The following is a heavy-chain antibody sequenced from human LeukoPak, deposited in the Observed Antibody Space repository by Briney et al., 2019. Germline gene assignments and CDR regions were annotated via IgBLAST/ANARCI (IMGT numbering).Heavy chain of an antibody. D-gene: IGHD3-9*01. V-gene: IGHV3-7*01. CDR1: GFTFSSYW. CDR3: ARALEVLRYFDWLFPFXX. Sequence: GGSLRLSCAASGFTFSSYWMSWVRQAPGKGLEWVANIKQDGSEKYYVDSVKGRFTISRDNAKNSLYLQMNSLRAEDTAVYYCARALEVLRYFDWLFPFXXWGQGTLVTVX. CDR2: IKQDGSEK. J-gene: IGHJ4*02.